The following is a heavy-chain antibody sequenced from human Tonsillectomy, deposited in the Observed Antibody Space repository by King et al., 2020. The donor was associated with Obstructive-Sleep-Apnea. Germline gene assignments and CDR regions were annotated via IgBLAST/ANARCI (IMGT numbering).Heavy chain of an antibody. CDR1: GVSISSSSYY. J-gene: IGHJ5*02. V-gene: IGHV4-39*07. CDR2: IYNSGSN. Sequence: QLQESGPGLVKPSETLSLTCIVSGVSISSSSYYWGWIRQPPGKGLEWIGSIYNSGSNDYNPPLKSRVSISVDTAKNQFSLKLSSVTAADTAVYYCARGGNYGYSANWFAPWGQGPLVTVSS. CDR3: ARGGNYGYSANWFAP. D-gene: IGHD5-18*01.